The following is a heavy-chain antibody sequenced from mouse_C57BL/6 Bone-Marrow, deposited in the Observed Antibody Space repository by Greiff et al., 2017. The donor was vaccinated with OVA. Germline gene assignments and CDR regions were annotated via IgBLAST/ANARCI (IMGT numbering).Heavy chain of an antibody. Sequence: QVQLQQPGAELVKPGASVKLSCKASGYTFTSYWMHWVKQRPGQGLEWIGMIHPNSGSTNYNEKFKSKATLTVDKSSSTAYMQLSSLTSEDSAVYYCARRDYYGSGPDYWGQGTTLTVSS. J-gene: IGHJ2*01. V-gene: IGHV1-64*01. CDR2: IHPNSGST. CDR1: GYTFTSYW. D-gene: IGHD1-1*01. CDR3: ARRDYYGSGPDY.